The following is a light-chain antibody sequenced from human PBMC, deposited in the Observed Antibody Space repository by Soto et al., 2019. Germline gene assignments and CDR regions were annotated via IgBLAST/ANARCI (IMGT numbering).Light chain of an antibody. V-gene: IGLV2-14*03. J-gene: IGLJ3*02. Sequence: QSALTQPASMSGSPGQSITISCAGTSCDVGGYDHVSWYQQHPGKAPKLIIYDVTVRPSGISPRFSGSKSDNTASLAVSGLQPEDEADYYCSSYTNKDTLLFGGGTKLAVL. CDR2: DVT. CDR1: SCDVGGYDH. CDR3: SSYTNKDTLL.